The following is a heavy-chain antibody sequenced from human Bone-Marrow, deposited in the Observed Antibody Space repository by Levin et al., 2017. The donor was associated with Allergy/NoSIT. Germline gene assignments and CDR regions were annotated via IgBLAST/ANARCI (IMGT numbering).Heavy chain of an antibody. Sequence: GGSLRLSCAASGFTFSSYEMNWVRQAPGKGLEWVSYISSSGSTIYYADSVKGRFTISRDNAKNSLYLQMNSLRAEDTAVYYCARGPNIVVVVAATGCYYYYGMDVWGQGTTVTVSS. CDR2: ISSSGSTI. V-gene: IGHV3-48*03. CDR1: GFTFSSYE. D-gene: IGHD2-15*01. CDR3: ARGPNIVVVVAATGCYYYYGMDV. J-gene: IGHJ6*02.